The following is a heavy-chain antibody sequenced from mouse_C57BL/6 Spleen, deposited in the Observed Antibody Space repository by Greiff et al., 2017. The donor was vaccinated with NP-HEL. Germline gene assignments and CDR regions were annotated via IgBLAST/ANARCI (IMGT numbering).Heavy chain of an antibody. J-gene: IGHJ3*01. Sequence: EVQLQQSGPELVKPGASVKISCKASGYTFTDYYMNWVKQSHGKSLEWIGDINPNNGGTSYNQKFKGKATLTVDKSSSTAYMELRSLTSEDSAVYYCARDYYGSKMAYWGQGTLVTVSA. D-gene: IGHD1-1*01. V-gene: IGHV1-26*01. CDR2: INPNNGGT. CDR1: GYTFTDYY. CDR3: ARDYYGSKMAY.